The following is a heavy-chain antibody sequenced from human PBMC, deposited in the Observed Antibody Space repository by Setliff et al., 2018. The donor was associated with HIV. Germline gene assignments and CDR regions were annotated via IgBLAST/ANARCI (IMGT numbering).Heavy chain of an antibody. CDR1: GGSIGSGYY. CDR3: ARHRGAFRLDY. J-gene: IGHJ4*02. Sequence: PSETLSLTCTVSGGSIGSGYYWSWIRQPPGKGLEWIGEINHSGSTNYNPSLKSRVTISLDTSKNQFSLRLSSVTAADTAVYYCARHRGAFRLDYWGRGTLVTVSS. D-gene: IGHD3-16*01. CDR2: INHSGST. V-gene: IGHV4-34*01.